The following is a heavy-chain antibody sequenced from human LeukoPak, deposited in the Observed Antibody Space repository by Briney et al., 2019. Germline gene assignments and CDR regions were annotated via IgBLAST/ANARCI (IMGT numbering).Heavy chain of an antibody. CDR1: GGSTSSYY. J-gene: IGHJ4*02. CDR3: ARAGSDFIVGATWVWDY. V-gene: IGHV4-59*08. CDR2: IYYSGST. D-gene: IGHD1-26*01. Sequence: PSETLSLTCTVSGGSTSSYYWSRIRQPPGKGLEWIGYIYYSGSTNYNPSLKSRVTISVDTSKNQFSLKLSSVTAADTAVYYCARAGSDFIVGATWVWDYWGQGTLVTVSS.